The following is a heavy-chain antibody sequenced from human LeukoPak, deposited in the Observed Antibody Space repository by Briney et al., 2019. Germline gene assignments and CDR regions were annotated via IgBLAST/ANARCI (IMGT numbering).Heavy chain of an antibody. D-gene: IGHD1-26*01. J-gene: IGHJ4*02. Sequence: GGSLRLSCAASGFTFSSYWMSWVRQAPGKGLEWVANIKQDGSEKYYVDSVKGRFTISRDNAKNSLYLEMNSLRAEDTAVYYCARDKIVGATVFDYWGQGTLVAVSS. CDR3: ARDKIVGATVFDY. CDR1: GFTFSSYW. V-gene: IGHV3-7*01. CDR2: IKQDGSEK.